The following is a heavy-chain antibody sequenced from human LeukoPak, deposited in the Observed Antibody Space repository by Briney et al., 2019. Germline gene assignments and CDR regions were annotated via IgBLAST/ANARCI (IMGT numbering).Heavy chain of an antibody. CDR3: ARGQLLRTDAFDI. D-gene: IGHD3-3*01. CDR2: IYYSGST. J-gene: IGHJ3*02. V-gene: IGHV4-59*01. CDR1: GGSISSYY. Sequence: PSETLSLTCTVSGGSISSYYWSWIRQPPGKGLEWIGYIYYSGSTNYNPSLKSRVTISVDTSKNQFSLKLSSVTAADTAVYYCARGQLLRTDAFDIWGQGKRVTVSS.